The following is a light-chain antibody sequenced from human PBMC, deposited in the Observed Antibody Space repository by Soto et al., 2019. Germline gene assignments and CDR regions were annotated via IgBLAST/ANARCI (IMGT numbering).Light chain of an antibody. CDR3: QQYYNIPPT. J-gene: IGKJ1*01. V-gene: IGKV4-1*01. CDR1: QSVLSGSNSKNY. CDR2: WAS. Sequence: DIVMTQSPDSLAVSLGERATINCKSSQSVLSGSNSKNYLAWYQQKPGQPPKLLLYWASTRESGVPDRFSGSGSGTDFTLTISSLQAEDVAVYYCQQYYNIPPTFGQGTKVEIK.